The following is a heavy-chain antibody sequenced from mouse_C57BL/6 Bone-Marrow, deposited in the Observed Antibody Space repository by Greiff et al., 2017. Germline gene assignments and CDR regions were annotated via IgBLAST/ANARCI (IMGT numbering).Heavy chain of an antibody. CDR1: GFTFSDYY. J-gene: IGHJ3*01. CDR3: ARHYFY. Sequence: EVQVVESGGGLVQPGGSLKLSCAASGFTFSDYYMYWVRQTPEKRLEWVAYISNGGGSTYYPDTVKGRFTISRDNAKNTLYLQMSRLKSEDTAMYYCARHYFYWGQGTLVTVSA. CDR2: ISNGGGST. V-gene: IGHV5-12*01.